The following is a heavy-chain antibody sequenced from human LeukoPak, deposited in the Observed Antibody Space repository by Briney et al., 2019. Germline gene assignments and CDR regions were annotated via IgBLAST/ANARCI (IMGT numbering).Heavy chain of an antibody. Sequence: ASVKVSCKASGGTFSSYAISWVRQAPGQGLEWMGGIIPIFGTANYAQKFQGRVTITADKSTSTAYMELSSLRSEDTAVYYCARTLSSGLVGGYYFDYWGQGTLVTVSS. V-gene: IGHV1-69*06. CDR3: ARTLSSGLVGGYYFDY. CDR2: IIPIFGTA. D-gene: IGHD6-19*01. CDR1: GGTFSSYA. J-gene: IGHJ4*02.